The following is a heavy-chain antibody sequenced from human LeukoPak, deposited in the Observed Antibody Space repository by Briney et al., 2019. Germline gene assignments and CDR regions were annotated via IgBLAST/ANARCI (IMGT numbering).Heavy chain of an antibody. Sequence: GGSLRLSCAASGFTFVTFAMGWVRQAPGKGLEWVSTISGSGGGTYYADSVKGRFTISRDNSKNTLYLQMNSLGAEDTAVYFCAKQKGAGSRYSYSMDVWGKGATVTVSS. CDR1: GFTFVTFA. V-gene: IGHV3-23*01. D-gene: IGHD6-13*01. CDR3: AKQKGAGSRYSYSMDV. CDR2: ISGSGGGT. J-gene: IGHJ6*03.